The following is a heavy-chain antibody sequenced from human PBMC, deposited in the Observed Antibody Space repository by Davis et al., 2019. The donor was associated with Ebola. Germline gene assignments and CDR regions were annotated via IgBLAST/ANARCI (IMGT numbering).Heavy chain of an antibody. V-gene: IGHV3-9*01. J-gene: IGHJ5*02. Sequence: PGGSLRLSCAASGFTLSSYWMHWVRHAPGKGLEWVSGITLNSGTTAYADSVKGRFTISRDNAKDSLYLQMNSLRTEDTAFYYCAKDFYGSGSYIDAWGQGTLVAVSS. CDR1: GFTLSSYW. CDR2: ITLNSGTT. D-gene: IGHD3-10*01. CDR3: AKDFYGSGSYIDA.